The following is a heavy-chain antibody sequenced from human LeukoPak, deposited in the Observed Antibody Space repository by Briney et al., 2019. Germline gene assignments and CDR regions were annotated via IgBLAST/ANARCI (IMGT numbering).Heavy chain of an antibody. V-gene: IGHV4-39*07. Sequence: SETLSLTCTVSGGSISTSSYYWGWVRQPPGKGLEWIGNIFYSGSTYYSPSLKSRVTISLDTSRNQFSLKLNSVTAADTAVYYCARRLATWFFDYWGQGTLVTVSS. D-gene: IGHD5-12*01. CDR3: ARRLATWFFDY. CDR1: GGSISTSSYY. J-gene: IGHJ4*02. CDR2: IFYSGST.